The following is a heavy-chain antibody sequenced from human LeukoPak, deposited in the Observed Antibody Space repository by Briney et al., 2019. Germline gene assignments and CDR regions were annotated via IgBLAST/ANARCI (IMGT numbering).Heavy chain of an antibody. CDR1: GGTFSSYA. J-gene: IGHJ4*02. D-gene: IGHD4-17*01. Sequence: SVKVSCKASGGTFSSYAISWVRQAPGQGLEWMGGIIPIFGTANYAQRFQGRVTITTDESTTTAYMDLSSLTSEDTAVYFCARSKGDYGISDFWGQGTLVIVSS. V-gene: IGHV1-69*05. CDR3: ARSKGDYGISDF. CDR2: IIPIFGTA.